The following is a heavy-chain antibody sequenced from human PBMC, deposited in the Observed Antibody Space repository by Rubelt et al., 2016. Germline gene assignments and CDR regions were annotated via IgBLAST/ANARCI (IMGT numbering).Heavy chain of an antibody. D-gene: IGHD3-10*01. CDR3: AREFSPYGSGTIYYYYYGMDV. Sequence: EVQLLESGGGLVQPGRSLRLSCTASGFTFGDYAMSWFRQAPGKGLEWVSYISSSSSTIYYADSVKGRFTIPRDNAKNSLYLQMNSLRDEDTAVYYCAREFSPYGSGTIYYYYYGMDVWGQGTTVTVSS. CDR2: ISSSSSTI. CDR1: GFTFGDYA. V-gene: IGHV3-48*02. J-gene: IGHJ6*02.